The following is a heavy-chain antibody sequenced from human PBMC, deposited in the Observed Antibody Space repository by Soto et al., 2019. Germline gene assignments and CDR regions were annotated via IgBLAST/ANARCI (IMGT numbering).Heavy chain of an antibody. CDR1: GGSISNYY. Sequence: SETLCLTCTVSGGSISNYYWSWIRQPAGKGLEWIGRIYTGGSTNYNPSLKSRVTMSTDTSKNQSSLRLTSVTAADTAVYYCARGEGRLVGTWFDPWGQGTLVTVS. V-gene: IGHV4-4*07. J-gene: IGHJ5*02. D-gene: IGHD5-12*01. CDR2: IYTGGST. CDR3: ARGEGRLVGTWFDP.